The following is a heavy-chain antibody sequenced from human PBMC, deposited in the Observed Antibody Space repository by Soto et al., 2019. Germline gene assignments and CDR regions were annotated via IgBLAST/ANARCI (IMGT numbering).Heavy chain of an antibody. V-gene: IGHV1-69*01. J-gene: IGHJ4*02. Sequence: QVQLVQSGAEVKKPGSSVKVSCKASGGTFSSYAISWVRQAPGQGLEWMGGIIPIFGTANYAQKFQGRVTITADESTSTAYIERRRLRSEDTAVYYCARRGAGATVTTLLGDFDYWGQGTLVTVSS. CDR2: IIPIFGTA. D-gene: IGHD4-4*01. CDR1: GGTFSSYA. CDR3: ARRGAGATVTTLLGDFDY.